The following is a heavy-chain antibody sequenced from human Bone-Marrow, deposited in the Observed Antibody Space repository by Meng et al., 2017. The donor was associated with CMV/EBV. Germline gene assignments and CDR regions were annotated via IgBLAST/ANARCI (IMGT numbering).Heavy chain of an antibody. V-gene: IGHV1-69*05. CDR3: ASSLRPGGYFDY. D-gene: IGHD3-10*01. J-gene: IGHJ4*02. CDR1: GYTFTGYY. CDR2: IIPIFGTA. Sequence: SVKVSCKASGYTFTGYYMHWVRQAPGQGLEWMGGIIPIFGTANYAQKFQGRVTITTDESTSTAYMELSSLRSEDTAVYYCASSLRPGGYFDYWGQGTLVTVSS.